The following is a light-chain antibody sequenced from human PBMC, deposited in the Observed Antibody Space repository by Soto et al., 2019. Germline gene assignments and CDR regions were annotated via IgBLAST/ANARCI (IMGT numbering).Light chain of an antibody. CDR2: DAS. V-gene: IGKV3-11*01. CDR1: QSVSSY. CDR3: QQYGSSPRT. J-gene: IGKJ1*01. Sequence: EIVLTQSPATLSLSPWERATLSCRANQSVSSYLAWYQQKPGQAPRLLIHDASNRATGIPARFSGSGSGTDFTLTISRLEPEDFAVYCCQQYGSSPRTFGQGTKVDIK.